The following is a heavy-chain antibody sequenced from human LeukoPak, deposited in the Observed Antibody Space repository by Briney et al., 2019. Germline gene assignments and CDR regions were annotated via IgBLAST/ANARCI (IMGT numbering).Heavy chain of an antibody. CDR1: RYSFTNYW. J-gene: IGHJ2*01. CDR3: ARNMGAGSSSWHFDL. CDR2: IYPGDSDT. D-gene: IGHD6-6*01. Sequence: GVALKISCKGSRYSFTNYWIDWVRQMPRKGLAWMGTIYPGDSDTRYSPSFQGQVTMAAGKSISTAYPQWSSLKASDTAIYYCARNMGAGSSSWHFDLWGRGTLVTVSS. V-gene: IGHV5-51*01.